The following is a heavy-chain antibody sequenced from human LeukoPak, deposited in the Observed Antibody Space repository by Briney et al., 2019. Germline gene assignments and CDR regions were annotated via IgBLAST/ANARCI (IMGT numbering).Heavy chain of an antibody. D-gene: IGHD2-2*01. CDR3: AACSKRCSGGGY. CDR2: INPNSGGT. CDR1: GYTFTGYY. J-gene: IGHJ4*02. Sequence: GASVKVSCKASGYTFTGYYMHWVRQAPGQGLEWMGWINPNSGGTNYAQNFQGRVTMTRDTSISTAYMELSSLTSDDTAVYYCAACSKRCSGGGYWGQGTLVTVSS. V-gene: IGHV1-2*02.